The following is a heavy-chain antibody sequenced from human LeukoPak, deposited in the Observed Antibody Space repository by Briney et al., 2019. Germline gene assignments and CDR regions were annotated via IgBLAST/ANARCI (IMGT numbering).Heavy chain of an antibody. D-gene: IGHD3-22*01. CDR1: GGSISSSSYY. V-gene: IGHV4-39*07. CDR3: ARGPRGYYYDSSGSEYFQH. J-gene: IGHJ1*01. CDR2: IYYSGST. Sequence: PSETLSLTCTVSGGSISSSSYYWGWIRQPPGKGLEWIGSIYYSGSTYYNPSLKSRVTISVDTSKNQFSLKLSSVTAADTAVYYCARGPRGYYYDSSGSEYFQHWGQGTLVTVSS.